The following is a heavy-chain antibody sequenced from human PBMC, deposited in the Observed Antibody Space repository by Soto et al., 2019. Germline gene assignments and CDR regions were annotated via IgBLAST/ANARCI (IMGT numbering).Heavy chain of an antibody. V-gene: IGHV3-30*18. D-gene: IGHD3-22*01. J-gene: IGHJ4*02. CDR3: AKDRNTMIVVVMDY. CDR2: ISYDGSNK. Sequence: VAVISYDGSNKYYADSVKGRFTISRDNSKNTLYLQMNSLRAEDTAVYYCAKDRNTMIVVVMDYWGQGTLVTVSS.